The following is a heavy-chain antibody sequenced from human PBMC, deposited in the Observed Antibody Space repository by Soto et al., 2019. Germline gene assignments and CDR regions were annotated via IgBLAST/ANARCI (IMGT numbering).Heavy chain of an antibody. V-gene: IGHV1-46*01. CDR1: GYTFTRYN. CDR2: INPSGGTT. J-gene: IGHJ4*02. Sequence: ASVKVSCKASGYTFTRYNVHWVRQAPGQGLEWMAIINPSGGTTYYVQKFEGRVTLTTDTSTSTVYMELSSLRSDDTAVYYCAAGMGQPSWYFDYWGQGTLVTVSS. D-gene: IGHD3-16*01. CDR3: AAGMGQPSWYFDY.